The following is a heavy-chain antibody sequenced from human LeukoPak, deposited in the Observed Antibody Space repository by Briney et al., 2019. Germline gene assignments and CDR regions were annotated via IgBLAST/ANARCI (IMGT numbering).Heavy chain of an antibody. CDR3: AREWIDVGAAFDI. V-gene: IGHV3-30-3*01. CDR1: GFTFSSYA. D-gene: IGHD2-2*03. CDR2: ISYDGSNK. Sequence: GRSLRLSCAASGFTFSSYAMHWVRQAPGKGLEWVAVISYDGSNKYYADSVKGRFTISRDNSKNTLYLQMNSLRAEDTAVYYCAREWIDVGAAFDIWGQGTMVTVSS. J-gene: IGHJ3*02.